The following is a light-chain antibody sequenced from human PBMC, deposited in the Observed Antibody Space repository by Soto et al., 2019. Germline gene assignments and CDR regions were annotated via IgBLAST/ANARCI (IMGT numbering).Light chain of an antibody. CDR1: QSVGNY. CDR3: QQRSNWL. V-gene: IGKV3-11*01. CDR2: DAS. J-gene: IGKJ3*01. Sequence: ETGFSQSPSTLSLSTGERDTLSCRASQSVGNYVAWYQQKPGQAPRLLIYDASNRATGIPARFSGSGSGTDFTLTISSLEPEDFAIYYCQQRSNWLFGPGTKVDIK.